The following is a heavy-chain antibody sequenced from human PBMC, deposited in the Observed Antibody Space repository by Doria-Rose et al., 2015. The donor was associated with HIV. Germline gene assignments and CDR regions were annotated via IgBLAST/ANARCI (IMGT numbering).Heavy chain of an antibody. CDR1: GVSLSSPGMG. Sequence: QVTLKESGPVLVKPTETLTPTCTVSGVSLSSPGMGVSWIRQPPGEALEWLANIVSDDGRSYKSSLKSRLTISRGTSKSQVVLTMTDMDPVDTATYYCARIKSSRWYHKYYFDFWGQGTLVIASA. J-gene: IGHJ4*02. CDR2: IVSDDGR. D-gene: IGHD6-13*01. CDR3: ARIKSSRWYHKYYFDF. V-gene: IGHV2-26*01.